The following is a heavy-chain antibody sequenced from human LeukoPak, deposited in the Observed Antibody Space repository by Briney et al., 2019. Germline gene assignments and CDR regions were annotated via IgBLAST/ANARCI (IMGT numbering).Heavy chain of an antibody. CDR1: GFTFSSYW. V-gene: IGHV3-7*01. D-gene: IGHD2-8*01. Sequence: GGSLRLSCAASGFTFSSYWMTWVRQAPGRGLAWVANIKQDGSAKYYMDSVKGRFTISRDNAKNSLYLQMNSLGVEDTAVYYCARVNPLMAPGAVDIWGQGTKVAVSS. CDR2: IKQDGSAK. J-gene: IGHJ3*02. CDR3: ARVNPLMAPGAVDI.